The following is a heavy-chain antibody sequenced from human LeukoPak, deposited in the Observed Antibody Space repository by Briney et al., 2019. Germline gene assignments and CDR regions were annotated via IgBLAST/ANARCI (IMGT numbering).Heavy chain of an antibody. CDR3: ARDLDRYCSSSSCHSADY. CDR2: IWYDGSNK. Sequence: GGSLRLSCAASGFTFSSYVMHWVRQAPGKGLEWVAVIWYDGSNKYYADSVKGRFTISRDNSKNTLYLQMNSLRAEDTAVYYCARDLDRYCSSSSCHSADYWGQGTLVTVSS. CDR1: GFTFSSYV. J-gene: IGHJ4*02. D-gene: IGHD2-2*01. V-gene: IGHV3-33*01.